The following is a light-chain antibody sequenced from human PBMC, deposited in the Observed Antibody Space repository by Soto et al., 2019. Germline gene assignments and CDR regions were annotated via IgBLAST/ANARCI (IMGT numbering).Light chain of an antibody. CDR2: GAS. J-gene: IGKJ5*01. CDR1: QSVSSTY. Sequence: IVLTQSPGTLPLSPGERATLSCRASQSVSSTYLAWYQQRPGQAPRLLIFGASSRATGIPDRFSGSGSGTEFTLTISSLQSEDFAVYYCQQYNNWLPITFGQGTRWRI. CDR3: QQYNNWLPIT. V-gene: IGKV3-20*01.